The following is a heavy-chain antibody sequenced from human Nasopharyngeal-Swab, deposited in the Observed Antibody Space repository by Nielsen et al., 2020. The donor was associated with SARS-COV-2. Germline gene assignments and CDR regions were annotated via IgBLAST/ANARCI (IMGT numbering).Heavy chain of an antibody. CDR3: ARGPQILTY. V-gene: IGHV1-18*01. CDR2: VSPYNGDT. CDR1: GYTFLSST. J-gene: IGHJ4*02. D-gene: IGHD3-3*01. Sequence: ASVKVSCKASGYTFLSSTINWVRQAPGQGLEWMGWVSPYNGDTDYEQKFQGRVTMTTDTSTETAYMELRGLTSDDTAVYYCARGPQILTYWGQGTLVTVSS.